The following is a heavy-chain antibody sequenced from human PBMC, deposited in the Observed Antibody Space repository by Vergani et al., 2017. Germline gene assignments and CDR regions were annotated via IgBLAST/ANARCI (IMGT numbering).Heavy chain of an antibody. J-gene: IGHJ6*02. D-gene: IGHD2-21*01. V-gene: IGHV3-15*01. Sequence: EVQLLESGGGLVQPGGSLRLSCAASRFTFNNYAMTWVRQAPGKGLEWVGRIKSTFDRGTTDYAAAVKGRFTISRDDSKNTLFLQMNGLKTQDIGVYYCTTDPRYCGDGSCYWLRDHHYYGMDVWGQGTTVTVSS. CDR3: TTDPRYCGDGSCYWLRDHHYYGMDV. CDR2: IKSTFDRGTT. CDR1: RFTFNNYA.